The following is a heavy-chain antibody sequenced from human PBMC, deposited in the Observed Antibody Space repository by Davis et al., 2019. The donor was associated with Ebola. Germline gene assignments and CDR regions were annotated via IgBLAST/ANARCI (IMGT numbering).Heavy chain of an antibody. CDR2: IYYSGST. CDR1: GGSISSYY. V-gene: IGHV4-59*12. CDR3: VRGRTWGIPDY. D-gene: IGHD7-27*01. Sequence: MPSETLSLTCTVSGGSISSYYWSWIRQPPGKGLEWIGYIYYSGSTNYNPSLKSRVTISVDTSKNQFSLNLSSVTAADTAIYYCVRGRTWGIPDYWGQGTLVTVSS. J-gene: IGHJ4*02.